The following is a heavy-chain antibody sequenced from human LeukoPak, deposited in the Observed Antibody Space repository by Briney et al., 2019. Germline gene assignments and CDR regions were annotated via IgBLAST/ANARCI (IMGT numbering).Heavy chain of an antibody. CDR2: INHSGST. CDR1: GGSFSGYY. D-gene: IGHD6-13*01. Sequence: KPSETLSLTCAVYGGSFSGYYWSWIRQPPGKGLEWIGEINHSGSTNYNPSLKSRVTISVDTSKNQFSLKLSSVTAADTAVYYCARALRDSSSSYWGQGTLVTVSS. V-gene: IGHV4-34*01. CDR3: ARALRDSSSSY. J-gene: IGHJ4*02.